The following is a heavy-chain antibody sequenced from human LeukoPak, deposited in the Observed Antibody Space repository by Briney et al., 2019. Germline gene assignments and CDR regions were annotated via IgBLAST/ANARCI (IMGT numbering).Heavy chain of an antibody. J-gene: IGHJ5*02. CDR2: ITQSGNT. CDR3: ARGRLWNPTFDP. CDR1: GGSFSGYY. Sequence: PSETLSLTCAVYGGSFSGYYWTWIRHPPGKGLEWIGEITQSGNTNHNPSLKSRITISVDTSKNQFSLRLNSVTAADTAVYYCARGRLWNPTFDPWGQGSLVTVSS. V-gene: IGHV4-34*01. D-gene: IGHD1-1*01.